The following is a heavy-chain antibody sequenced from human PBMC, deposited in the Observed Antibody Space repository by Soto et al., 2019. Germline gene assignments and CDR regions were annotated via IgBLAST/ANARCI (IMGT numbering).Heavy chain of an antibody. J-gene: IGHJ4*02. CDR3: ARVSGYDFWSGYDYFDY. CDR1: GFTFSSYW. CDR2: INSDGSST. V-gene: IGHV3-74*01. Sequence: GGSLRLSCAASGFTFSSYWMHWVRQAPGKGLVWVSRINSDGSSTSYADSVKGRFTISRDNAKNTLYLQMNSLRAEDTAVYYCARVSGYDFWSGYDYFDYWGQGTLVTVSS. D-gene: IGHD3-3*01.